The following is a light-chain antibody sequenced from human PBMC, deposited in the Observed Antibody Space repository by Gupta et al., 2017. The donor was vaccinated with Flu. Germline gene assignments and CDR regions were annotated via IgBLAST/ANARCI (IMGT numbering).Light chain of an antibody. J-gene: IGLJ3*02. CDR1: SSNIGTNS. CDR3: AAWDDSMNGPV. Sequence: QSVLTQPPSASGTPGQRVSISCSGSSSNIGTNSVNWYQQHPGTPPKLLISYKNQRPSGVPDRFSGSKSGTSASLATTGLQSEEEADYYCAAWDDSMNGPVFGGGTKLTVL. V-gene: IGLV1-44*01. CDR2: YKN.